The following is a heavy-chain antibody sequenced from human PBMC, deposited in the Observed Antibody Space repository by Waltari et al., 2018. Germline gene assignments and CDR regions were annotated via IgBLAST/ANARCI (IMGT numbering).Heavy chain of an antibody. CDR3: ATQLTTVTTS. CDR1: GYSISSGDY. CDR2: IYHSGST. D-gene: IGHD4-17*01. Sequence: QVQLQESGPGLVKPSETLSLTCAVSGYSISSGDYWGWIRQPPGKGLEWIGSIYHSGSTYYNPSLKSRVTISVDTSKNQFSLKLSSVTAADTAVYYCATQLTTVTTSWGQGTLVTVSS. V-gene: IGHV4-38-2*01. J-gene: IGHJ5*02.